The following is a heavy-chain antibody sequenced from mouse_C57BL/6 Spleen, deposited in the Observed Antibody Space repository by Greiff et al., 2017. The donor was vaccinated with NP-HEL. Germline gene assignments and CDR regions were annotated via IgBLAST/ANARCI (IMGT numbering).Heavy chain of an antibody. Sequence: EVKVEESGGGLVKPGGSLKLSCAASGFTFSDYGMHWVRQAPEKGLEWVAYISSGSSTIYYADTVKGRFTISRDNAKNTLFLQMTSLRSEDTAMYYCASALRYFDVWGTGTTVTVSS. CDR1: GFTFSDYG. CDR2: ISSGSSTI. D-gene: IGHD1-1*01. V-gene: IGHV5-17*01. J-gene: IGHJ1*03. CDR3: ASALRYFDV.